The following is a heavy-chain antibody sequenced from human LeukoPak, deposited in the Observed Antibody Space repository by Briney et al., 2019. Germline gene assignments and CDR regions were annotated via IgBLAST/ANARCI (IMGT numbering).Heavy chain of an antibody. Sequence: SEALSLTCTVSGGSISGYYWSWIRQPPGKGLEWIGYIYTSGSTNYNPSLKSRVTISVDTSKNQFPLRLSSVTAADTAMYFCARAYSRSYSHFDDWGQGTLVTVSS. CDR3: ARAYSRSYSHFDD. D-gene: IGHD1-26*01. CDR2: IYTSGST. J-gene: IGHJ4*02. CDR1: GGSISGYY. V-gene: IGHV4-4*09.